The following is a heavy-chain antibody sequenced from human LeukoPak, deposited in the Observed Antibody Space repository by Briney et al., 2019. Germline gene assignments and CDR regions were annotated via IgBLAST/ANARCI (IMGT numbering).Heavy chain of an antibody. J-gene: IGHJ3*02. CDR1: GYTFTSYG. CDR3: ARDLATMTGPAVEI. CDR2: ISAYNGNT. Sequence: ASVKVFCNVCGYTFTSYGISWVRQAPGQGLEWMGWISAYNGNTNYAQKLQGRVTMTTDTSTSTTYMELRSLRSDDTAVYYCARDLATMTGPAVEISGQGTMVTVSS. V-gene: IGHV1-18*01. D-gene: IGHD3-22*01.